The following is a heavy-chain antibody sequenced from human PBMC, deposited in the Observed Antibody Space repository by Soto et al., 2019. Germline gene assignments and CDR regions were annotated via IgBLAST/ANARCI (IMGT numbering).Heavy chain of an antibody. Sequence: EVQLVESGGGLVQPGGSLRLSCVASGFTFRSSWMHWVRQAPGKGLVWVSRINSDATTKNYADYVQGRFTIARDNAENTLDLQMDNLTAEDTAVYYCARGPTCWDGYDYWGQGTLVTVSS. V-gene: IGHV3-74*01. CDR2: INSDATTK. D-gene: IGHD1-26*01. CDR3: ARGPTCWDGYDY. J-gene: IGHJ4*02. CDR1: GFTFRSSW.